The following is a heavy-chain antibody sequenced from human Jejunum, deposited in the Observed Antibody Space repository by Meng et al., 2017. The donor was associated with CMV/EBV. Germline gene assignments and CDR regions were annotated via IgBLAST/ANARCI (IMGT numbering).Heavy chain of an antibody. CDR2: IYTSGST. CDR1: AGPISGCY. J-gene: IGHJ5*02. D-gene: IGHD1-26*01. Sequence: QLLLQGSGPGLVKSSETLSLTCFVSAGPISGCYWSWIRQPAGKGLEWIGRIYTSGSTHYNPSLKSRLTMSVDLAKNQISLKLSSVTAADTAVYYCARESGSYYWFDPWGQGTLVTVSS. V-gene: IGHV4-4*07. CDR3: ARESGSYYWFDP.